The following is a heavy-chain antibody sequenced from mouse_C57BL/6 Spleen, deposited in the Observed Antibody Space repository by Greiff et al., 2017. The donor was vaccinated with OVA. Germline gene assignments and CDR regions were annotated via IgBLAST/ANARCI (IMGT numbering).Heavy chain of an antibody. CDR1: GYSITSGYD. V-gene: IGHV3-1*01. D-gene: IGHD2-4*01. Sequence: EVQLQESGPGMVKPSQSLSLTCTVTGYSITSGYDWHWIRHFPGNKLEWMGYISYSGSTNYNPSLKSRISITHDTSKNHFFLKLNSVTTEDTATYYCARGYDYGGWFAYWGQGTLVTVSA. CDR2: ISYSGST. CDR3: ARGYDYGGWFAY. J-gene: IGHJ3*01.